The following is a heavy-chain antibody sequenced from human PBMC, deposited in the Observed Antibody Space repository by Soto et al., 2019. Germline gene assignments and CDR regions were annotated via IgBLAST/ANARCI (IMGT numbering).Heavy chain of an antibody. V-gene: IGHV4-31*11. Sequence: QVQLQESGAGLLKPSQTLSLTCAVSGDSISTGDFYWSWIRQFPGTGLEWIGYIHFSGSTYSNPSLKSRLTISVDTSKSHFSLKLSSVTAADTAVYYCARVDNSVDAFDVWGHGTRVTVSS. CDR2: IHFSGST. D-gene: IGHD1-20*01. CDR3: ARVDNSVDAFDV. J-gene: IGHJ3*01. CDR1: GDSISTGDFY.